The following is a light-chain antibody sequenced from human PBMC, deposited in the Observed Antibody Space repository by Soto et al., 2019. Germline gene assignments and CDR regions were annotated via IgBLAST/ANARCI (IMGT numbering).Light chain of an antibody. CDR1: QSISSY. CDR2: AAS. CDR3: QQSYSTPWT. V-gene: IGKV1-39*01. J-gene: IGKJ1*01. Sequence: DIQMTQSPSSLSASVGDRVNITCRASQSISSYLNWYQQKPGKAPTPLIYAASSLQSGVPSRFSGSGSGTDFTLTISSLQPEDFATYYCQQSYSTPWTFGQGTKVEIK.